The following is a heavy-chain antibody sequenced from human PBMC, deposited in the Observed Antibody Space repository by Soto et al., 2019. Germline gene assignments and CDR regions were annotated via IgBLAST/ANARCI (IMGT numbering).Heavy chain of an antibody. Sequence: GESLKISCKGSGYSFTSYWIGWVRQMPGKGLEWMGIIYPGDSDTRYSPSFQGQVTISADKSISTAYLQWSSLKASDTAMYYCARPIAAAGSAYYYGMDVWGQGTTVTVSS. CDR3: ARPIAAAGSAYYYGMDV. J-gene: IGHJ6*01. CDR2: IYPGDSDT. V-gene: IGHV5-51*01. D-gene: IGHD6-13*01. CDR1: GYSFTSYW.